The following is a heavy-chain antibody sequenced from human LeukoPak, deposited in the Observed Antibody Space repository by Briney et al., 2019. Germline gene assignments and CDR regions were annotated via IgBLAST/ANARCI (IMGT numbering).Heavy chain of an antibody. CDR3: ARRGDFWSGHEFDP. D-gene: IGHD3-3*01. V-gene: IGHV4-39*01. Sequence: SETLSLTCTVSGGSISSSSYYWGWIRQPPGKGLEWIGSIYYSGSTYYNPSLKSRVTISVDTSKNQFSLKLSSVTAADTAVYYCARRGDFWSGHEFDPWGQGTLVTVSA. CDR2: IYYSGST. CDR1: GGSISSSSYY. J-gene: IGHJ5*02.